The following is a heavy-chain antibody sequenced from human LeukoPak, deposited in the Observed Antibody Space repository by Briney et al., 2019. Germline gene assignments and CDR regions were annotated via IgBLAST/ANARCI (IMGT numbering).Heavy chain of an antibody. CDR3: AGDGPYGSGSYYFDY. CDR2: IYYSGST. Sequence: SETLSLTCSVSGGSISSYYWSWIRQPPGKGLEWIGYIYYSGSTNYNPSLKSRVTISVDTSKNQFSLTLSSVTAADTAVYYCAGDGPYGSGSYYFDYWGQGTLVTVSS. V-gene: IGHV4-59*01. CDR1: GGSISSYY. D-gene: IGHD3-10*01. J-gene: IGHJ4*02.